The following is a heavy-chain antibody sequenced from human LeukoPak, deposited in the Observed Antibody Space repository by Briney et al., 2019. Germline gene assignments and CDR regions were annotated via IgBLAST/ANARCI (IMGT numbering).Heavy chain of an antibody. D-gene: IGHD6-19*01. CDR3: ARGSSGWFNYYYYMDV. Sequence: ASVKVSCKASGYTFTSYDINWVRQATGQGLEWMGWMNPNSGNTGYAQKFQGRVTMTRNTSISTAYMEPSSLRSEDTAVYYCARGSSGWFNYYYYMDVWGKGTTVTVSS. CDR1: GYTFTSYD. J-gene: IGHJ6*03. CDR2: MNPNSGNT. V-gene: IGHV1-8*01.